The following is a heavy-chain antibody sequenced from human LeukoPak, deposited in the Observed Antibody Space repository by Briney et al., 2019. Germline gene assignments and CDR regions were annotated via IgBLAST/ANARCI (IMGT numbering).Heavy chain of an antibody. J-gene: IGHJ6*03. Sequence: SETLSLTCTVSGGSINSYYWSWIRQPAGKGLEWIGRIYTSGDTDYNPSLKSRVTMSVDTSKKQFSLKLSSVTAADTAVYYCARVRGSSGSYEYYHYMDVWGKGTTVTISS. V-gene: IGHV4-4*07. D-gene: IGHD1-26*01. CDR2: IYTSGDT. CDR3: ARVRGSSGSYEYYHYMDV. CDR1: GGSINSYY.